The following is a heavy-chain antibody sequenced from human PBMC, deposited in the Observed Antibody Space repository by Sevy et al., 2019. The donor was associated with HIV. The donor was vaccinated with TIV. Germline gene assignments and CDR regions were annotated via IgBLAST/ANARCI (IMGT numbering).Heavy chain of an antibody. Sequence: ASVKVSCKASGGTFSSYAINWVRQAPGQGLEWMGGIIPIFGTANYAQKFQGRVTITADESTSTAYMELSSLRSEDTAVYYCAGAAAIRNYHYGMDVWGQGTTVTVSS. D-gene: IGHD2-2*02. CDR3: AGAAAIRNYHYGMDV. V-gene: IGHV1-69*13. CDR1: GGTFSSYA. CDR2: IIPIFGTA. J-gene: IGHJ6*02.